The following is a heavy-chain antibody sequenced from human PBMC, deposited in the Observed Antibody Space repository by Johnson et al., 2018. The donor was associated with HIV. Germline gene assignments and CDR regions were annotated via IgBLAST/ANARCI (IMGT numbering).Heavy chain of an antibody. CDR3: ARVRVGAVDI. CDR2: IYSGGST. Sequence: EKLVESGGGLVQPGGSLRLSCAASGFTVSSDYMTWVRQAPGKGLEWVSIIYSGGSTYYTRSVKGRFTISRDNSKNMLFLQINSLRVEDTAVYYCARVRVGAVDIWGKGTMVTVSS. D-gene: IGHD1-26*01. V-gene: IGHV3-66*02. J-gene: IGHJ3*02. CDR1: GFTVSSDY.